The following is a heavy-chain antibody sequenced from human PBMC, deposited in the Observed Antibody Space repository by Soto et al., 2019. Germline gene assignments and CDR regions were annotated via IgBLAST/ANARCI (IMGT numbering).Heavy chain of an antibody. V-gene: IGHV3-13*05. CDR3: ARTDRDFYGLDV. CDR2: ISAAGDP. J-gene: IGHJ6*02. Sequence: EVQLVESGGGLVQPGGSLRLSCEASGFTFRNYDMHWVRQGTGKGLEWVSGISAAGDPDYADSVEGRFTISRENAQNSFFLQMNSLRVGDTAVDYCARTDRDFYGLDVWCQGTTVIVSS. CDR1: GFTFRNYD.